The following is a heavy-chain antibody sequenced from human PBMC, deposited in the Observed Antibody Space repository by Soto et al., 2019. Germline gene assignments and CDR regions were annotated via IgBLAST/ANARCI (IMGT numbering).Heavy chain of an antibody. CDR2: IYYSGST. Sequence: PSETLSLTCTVSGGSISSYYWSWIRQPPGKGLEWIGYIYYSGSTNYNPSLKSRVTISVDTSKNQFSLKLSSVTAADTAVYYCARHLGLGGYDYWGQGTLVTVSS. D-gene: IGHD1-26*01. CDR3: ARHLGLGGYDY. V-gene: IGHV4-59*08. J-gene: IGHJ4*02. CDR1: GGSISSYY.